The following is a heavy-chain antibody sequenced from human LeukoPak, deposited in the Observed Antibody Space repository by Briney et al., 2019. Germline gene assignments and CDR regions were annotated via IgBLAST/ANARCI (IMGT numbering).Heavy chain of an antibody. Sequence: ASVKVSCKASGYTFTSDYMNWVRQAPGQGLEWLGIINPSGGSTGYAQKLQGRVTMTRDTSTSTVYMELSSLRPEDTAVYYCTVVVTAISPNAFDIWGQGTMVTVSS. CDR1: GYTFTSDY. CDR3: TVVVTAISPNAFDI. D-gene: IGHD2-21*02. CDR2: INPSGGST. J-gene: IGHJ3*02. V-gene: IGHV1-46*04.